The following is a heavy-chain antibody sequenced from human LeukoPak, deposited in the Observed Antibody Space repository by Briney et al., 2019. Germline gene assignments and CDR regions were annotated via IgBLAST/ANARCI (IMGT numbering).Heavy chain of an antibody. V-gene: IGHV3-30-3*01. J-gene: IGHJ6*03. CDR3: AKGHTYCGGDCYSGYYYYMDV. CDR2: ISYDGSNK. D-gene: IGHD2-21*01. CDR1: GFTFSSYA. Sequence: GGSLRLSCAASGFTFSSYAMHWVRQAPGKGLEWVTVISYDGSNKYYADSVKGRFTISRDNSKNTLYLQMNSLRAEDTAVYYCAKGHTYCGGDCYSGYYYYMDVWGKGTTVTVSS.